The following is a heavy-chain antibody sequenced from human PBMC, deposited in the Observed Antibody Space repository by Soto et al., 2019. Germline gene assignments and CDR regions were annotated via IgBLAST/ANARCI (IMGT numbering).Heavy chain of an antibody. CDR3: VSWVSAHFDY. CDR1: GFTFDSPYSHG. D-gene: IGHD2-8*01. Sequence: GGSLRLSCAASGFTFDSPYSHGMSWVRQSPGRGPEWVSTISSNGANTHYAEYVKGRFTISKDASRNTVHLHMNSLSAEDTATYFCVSWVSAHFDYWGHGTPVTVSS. CDR2: ISSNGANT. V-gene: IGHV3-23*01. J-gene: IGHJ4*01.